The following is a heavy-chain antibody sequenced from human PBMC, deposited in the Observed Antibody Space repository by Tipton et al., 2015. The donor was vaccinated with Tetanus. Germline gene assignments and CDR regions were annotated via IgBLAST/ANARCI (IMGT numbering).Heavy chain of an antibody. CDR3: ARVDDISGYFPSNWFFDL. V-gene: IGHV4-30-2*01. CDR1: GGSISSGGYS. Sequence: TLSLTCAVSGGSISSGGYSWSWIRQPPGKGLEWIGYIYHSGSTYYNPSLKSRVTISVDRSKNQFSLKLSSVTAADTAVYYCARVDDISGYFPSNWFFDLWFRGPLVTVPS. J-gene: IGHJ2*01. CDR2: IYHSGST. D-gene: IGHD3-22*01.